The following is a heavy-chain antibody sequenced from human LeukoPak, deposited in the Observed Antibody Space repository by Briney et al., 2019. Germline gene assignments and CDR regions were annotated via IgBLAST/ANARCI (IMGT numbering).Heavy chain of an antibody. V-gene: IGHV3-72*01. CDR2: MRNKANGYTT. CDR1: GFTFSSYA. CDR3: VRDGQNWNFDY. Sequence: GGSLRLSCAASGFTFSSYAMSWVRQDPGKGLEWPARMRNKANGYTTEYAPSVKGRFFISRDDSKNSGYLQMNSLKTEDTAVYYCVRDGQNWNFDYWGQGTLVTVSS. D-gene: IGHD1-1*01. J-gene: IGHJ4*02.